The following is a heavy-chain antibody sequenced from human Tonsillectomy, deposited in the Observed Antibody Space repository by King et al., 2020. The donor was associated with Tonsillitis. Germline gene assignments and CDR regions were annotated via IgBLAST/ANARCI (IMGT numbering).Heavy chain of an antibody. CDR1: GGTFSGYA. CDR2: IIPFYGTE. V-gene: IGHV1-69*12. Sequence: QLVQSGAEMKKPGSSVKVSCKASGGTFSGYAFTWVRQAPGQGLEWMGGIIPFYGTEDYAQKFQGRVTITADESTSTVYMELSSLRSEDTALYYCARVLQQQLTGDTYYDYYMDVWGKGTTVTVSS. CDR3: ARVLQQQLTGDTYYDYYMDV. J-gene: IGHJ6*03. D-gene: IGHD6-13*01.